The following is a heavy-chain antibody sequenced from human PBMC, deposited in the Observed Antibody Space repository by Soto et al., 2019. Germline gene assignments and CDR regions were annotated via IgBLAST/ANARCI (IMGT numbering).Heavy chain of an antibody. V-gene: IGHV1-8*01. J-gene: IGHJ6*02. Sequence: SVKVSCKASGYTFTSYDINWVRQATGQGLEWMGWMNPNSGNTGYAQKFQGRVTMTRNTSISTAYMELSSLRSEDTAVYYCARGDYYDSSGYGYGMDVWGQGTTVTVSS. CDR3: ARGDYYDSSGYGYGMDV. CDR1: GYTFTSYD. CDR2: MNPNSGNT. D-gene: IGHD3-22*01.